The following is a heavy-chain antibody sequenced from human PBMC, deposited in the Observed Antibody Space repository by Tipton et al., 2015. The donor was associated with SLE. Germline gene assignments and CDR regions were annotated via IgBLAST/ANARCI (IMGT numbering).Heavy chain of an antibody. Sequence: QLVQSGGGLVQPGGSLRLSCAASGFRVSSNYMSWVRQAPGKGLGWVSIIYSGGTTQYLDSVKGRFIISRDKSRNTLYLQMNSLRREDTAVYFCARGAYCGGDCYSNFDYWGQGNMVAVSS. J-gene: IGHJ4*02. CDR1: GFRVSSNY. CDR2: IYSGGTT. CDR3: ARGAYCGGDCYSNFDY. D-gene: IGHD2-21*01. V-gene: IGHV3-53*04.